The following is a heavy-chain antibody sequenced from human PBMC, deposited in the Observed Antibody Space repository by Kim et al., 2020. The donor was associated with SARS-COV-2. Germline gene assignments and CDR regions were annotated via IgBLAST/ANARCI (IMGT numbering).Heavy chain of an antibody. CDR3: AKDAGGPSSIYYFDY. CDR1: GFTFSIYG. CDR2: IWYDGSNK. J-gene: IGHJ4*02. D-gene: IGHD3-3*02. V-gene: IGHV3-33*06. Sequence: GGSLRLSCAASGFTFSIYGMHWVRQAPGKGLEWVAVIWYDGSNKYYADSVKGRFTISRDNSKNTLYLQMNSLRAEDTAVYYCAKDAGGPSSIYYFDYWGQGTLVTVSS.